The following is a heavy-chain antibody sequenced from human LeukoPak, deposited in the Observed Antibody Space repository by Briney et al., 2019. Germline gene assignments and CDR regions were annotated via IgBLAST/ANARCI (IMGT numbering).Heavy chain of an antibody. CDR1: GFTFSSYA. J-gene: IGHJ4*02. V-gene: IGHV3-15*01. D-gene: IGHD3-22*01. CDR2: IKSKANGGTT. CDR3: TYYYDSSTYYHVDY. Sequence: GGSLRLSCAASGFTFSSYAMSWVRQVPGKGLERVGRIKSKANGGTTDHAAPVKGRFTISRDDSKSTLYLQMNSLKTEDTAVYYCTYYYDSSTYYHVDYWGQGTLVTVSS.